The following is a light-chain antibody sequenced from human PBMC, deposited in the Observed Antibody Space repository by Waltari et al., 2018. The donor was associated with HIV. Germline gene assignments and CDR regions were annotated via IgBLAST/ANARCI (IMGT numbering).Light chain of an antibody. CDR3: QQYNSYSAT. CDR2: KAS. V-gene: IGKV1-5*03. CDR1: QSISDW. Sequence: DIQMTQSPSTLSASVGDRVVITCRASQSISDWLAWYQQKPGKVPKLLIYKASILESGVSSRFSGSGSGTEFTLTISSLQPDDFATYYCQQYNSYSATFGPGTKVDIK. J-gene: IGKJ3*01.